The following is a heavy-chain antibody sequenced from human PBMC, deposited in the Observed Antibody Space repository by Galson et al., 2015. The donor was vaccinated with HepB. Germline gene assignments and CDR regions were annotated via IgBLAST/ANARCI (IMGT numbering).Heavy chain of an antibody. V-gene: IGHV1-2*04. D-gene: IGHD3-10*01. J-gene: IGHJ6*02. CDR1: GYTFTSYG. Sequence: SVKVSCKASGYTFTSYGISWVRQAPGQGLEWMGWISPNSGGTNYAQKFQGWVTMTRDTSISTAYMELSRLRSDDTAVYYCARERREEYYGSGSYYNHYYYYYGMDAWGQGTTVTVSS. CDR3: ARERREEYYGSGSYYNHYYYYYGMDA. CDR2: ISPNSGGT.